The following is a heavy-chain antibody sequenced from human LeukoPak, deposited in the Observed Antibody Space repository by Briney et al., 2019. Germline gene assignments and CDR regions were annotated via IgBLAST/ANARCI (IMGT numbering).Heavy chain of an antibody. Sequence: GGSLRLSCAASGFTFSSYAMHWVRQAPGKGLEWVAVISYDGSNKYYADSVKGRFTISRDNSKNTLYLQMNSLRAEDTAVYYCARGLYYFDYWGQGTLVTVSS. D-gene: IGHD3-16*01. CDR3: ARGLYYFDY. V-gene: IGHV3-30-3*01. CDR2: ISYDGSNK. CDR1: GFTFSSYA. J-gene: IGHJ4*02.